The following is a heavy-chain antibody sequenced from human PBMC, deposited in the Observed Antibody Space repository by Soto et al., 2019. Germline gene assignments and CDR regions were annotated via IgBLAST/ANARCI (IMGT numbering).Heavy chain of an antibody. D-gene: IGHD2-15*01. CDR1: VYTFTSYA. V-gene: IGHV1-3*01. Sequence: ASVKVSCKASVYTFTSYAIHWVRQAPGQRLEWMGWINAGNGNTKYSQKFQGRVTITRDTSASTAYMELSSLRSEDTAVYYCARDGEDVVVVAAYYYYYYMDVWGKGTTVTVSS. CDR3: ARDGEDVVVVAAYYYYYYMDV. J-gene: IGHJ6*03. CDR2: INAGNGNT.